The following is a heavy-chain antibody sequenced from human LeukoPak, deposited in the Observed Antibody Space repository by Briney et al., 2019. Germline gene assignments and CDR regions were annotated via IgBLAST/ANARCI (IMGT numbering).Heavy chain of an antibody. J-gene: IGHJ3*02. D-gene: IGHD3-3*01. CDR1: GFTFSNYW. CDR2: ISSDGSST. CDR3: ARVSQQNTIFGVVIIRLDAFDI. Sequence: GGSLRLSCAASGFTFSNYWMHWVRQAPGKGLVWVSRISSDGSSTSYADSVKGRFTISRDNAKNSLYLQMNSLRAEDTAVYYCARVSQQNTIFGVVIIRLDAFDIWGQGTMVTVSS. V-gene: IGHV3-74*01.